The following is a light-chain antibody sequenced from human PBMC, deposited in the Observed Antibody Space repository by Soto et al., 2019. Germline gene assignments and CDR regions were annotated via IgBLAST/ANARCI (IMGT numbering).Light chain of an antibody. CDR1: QSISSW. CDR2: DAS. V-gene: IGKV1-5*01. Sequence: DIQMTQSPSTLSASVGDRVTITCRASQSISSWLAWYQQKPGKAPKLLIYDASSLESGVPSRFSGSGSETEFTLTISSLQPDDFATYYCQQYNSYNTFGQGTKLEIK. CDR3: QQYNSYNT. J-gene: IGKJ2*01.